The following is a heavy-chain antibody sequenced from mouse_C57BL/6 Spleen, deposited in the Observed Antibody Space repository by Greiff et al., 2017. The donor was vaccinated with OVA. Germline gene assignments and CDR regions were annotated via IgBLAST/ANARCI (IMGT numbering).Heavy chain of an antibody. V-gene: IGHV1-64*01. Sequence: QVQLQQPGAELVKPGASVKLSCKASGYTFTSYWMHWVKQRPGQGLEWIGMIHPNSGSNNYNEKFKSKATLTVDKSSSTAYRQLSSLTSEDSAVYYCARINWDYAMDYWGQGTSVTVSS. CDR3: ARINWDYAMDY. D-gene: IGHD4-1*01. CDR2: IHPNSGSN. CDR1: GYTFTSYW. J-gene: IGHJ4*01.